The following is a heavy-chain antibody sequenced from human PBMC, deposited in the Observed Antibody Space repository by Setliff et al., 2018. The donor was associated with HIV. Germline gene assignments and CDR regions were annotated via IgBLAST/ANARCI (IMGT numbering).Heavy chain of an antibody. CDR3: AASADGDCATTSCTNWFDP. CDR1: GFPFSGSA. J-gene: IGHJ5*02. CDR2: IKTQPSNYAT. V-gene: IGHV3-73*01. D-gene: IGHD2-21*01. Sequence: LSCAASGFPFSGSAIHWVRRASGKGLEWVGRIKTQPSNYATAHGASMEGRFTISRDDSKSTAYLQLSSLKVEDTAVYFCAASADGDCATTSCTNWFDPWGQGTQVTVSS.